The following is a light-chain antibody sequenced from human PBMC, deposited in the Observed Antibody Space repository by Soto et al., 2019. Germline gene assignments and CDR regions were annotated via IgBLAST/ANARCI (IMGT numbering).Light chain of an antibody. CDR2: AAS. J-gene: IGKJ4*01. CDR1: QGIGNY. V-gene: IGKV1-8*01. Sequence: AIQMTQSPSSLSASIGDRVTITCRASQGIGNYLAWYQQKPGKAPKLLIYAASVLESGVPSRFSGSGSGTDFTLSISWLQSEDFASYYCQQYYSYPLTFGGGTKVDIK. CDR3: QQYYSYPLT.